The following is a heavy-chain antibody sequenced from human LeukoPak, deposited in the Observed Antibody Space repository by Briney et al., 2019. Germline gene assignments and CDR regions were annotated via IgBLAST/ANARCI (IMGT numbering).Heavy chain of an antibody. CDR1: GYTFTSYY. V-gene: IGHV1-46*01. Sequence: ASVKVSCKASGYTFTSYYMHWVRQAPGQGLEWMGIINPSGGSTSYAQKFQGRVTMTRDTSTSTVYMELSSLRSEDTAAYYCARAFIGGRSRGSHGWFDPWGQGTLVTVSS. J-gene: IGHJ5*02. D-gene: IGHD3-10*01. CDR2: INPSGGST. CDR3: ARAFIGGRSRGSHGWFDP.